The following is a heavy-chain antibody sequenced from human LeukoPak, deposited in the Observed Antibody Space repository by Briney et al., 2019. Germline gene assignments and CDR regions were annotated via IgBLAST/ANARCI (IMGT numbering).Heavy chain of an antibody. CDR2: INPNSGGT. CDR1: GYTFTGYY. Sequence: GASVKVSCKASGYTFTGYYMHWVRQAPGQGLEWMGWINPNSGGTNYAQKFQGRVTMTRDTSISTAYMELSRLRSDDTAVYYCARSPMVRGDPLDYWGQGTLVTVSS. D-gene: IGHD3-10*01. CDR3: ARSPMVRGDPLDY. V-gene: IGHV1-2*02. J-gene: IGHJ4*02.